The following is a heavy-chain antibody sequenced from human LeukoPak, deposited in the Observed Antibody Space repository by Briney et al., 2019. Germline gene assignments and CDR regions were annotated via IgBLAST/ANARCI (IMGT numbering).Heavy chain of an antibody. CDR2: ISSSSTI. J-gene: IGHJ3*02. Sequence: PGGSLRLSCAAAGFTFSSYSMNWVRQAPGKGLEWVSYISSSSTIYYADSVKGRFTISRDNAKNSLYLQMNSLRAEDTAVYYCARGYSGGWYGSRPFLHDAFDIWGQGTMVTVSS. CDR3: ARGYSGGWYGSRPFLHDAFDI. D-gene: IGHD6-19*01. CDR1: GFTFSSYS. V-gene: IGHV3-48*01.